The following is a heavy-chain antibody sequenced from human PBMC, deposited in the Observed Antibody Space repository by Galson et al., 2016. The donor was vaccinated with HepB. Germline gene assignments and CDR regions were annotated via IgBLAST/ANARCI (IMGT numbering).Heavy chain of an antibody. CDR3: ATFSFAELFPFHY. CDR1: GNSLANYW. D-gene: IGHD3-10*01. CDR2: INLGESDT. V-gene: IGHV5-51*01. Sequence: QSGAEVKKPGESLKISCRGSGNSLANYWIGWVRQMPGKGLEWMGIINLGESDTRYSPSFQGLVTISADKSISTAYLQWSSLKASDTAVYYCATFSFAELFPFHYWGKGTLVTVSS. J-gene: IGHJ4*02.